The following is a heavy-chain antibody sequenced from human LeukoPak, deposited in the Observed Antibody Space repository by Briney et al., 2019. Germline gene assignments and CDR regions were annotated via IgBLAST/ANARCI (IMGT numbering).Heavy chain of an antibody. J-gene: IGHJ4*02. CDR2: INGGGDKT. D-gene: IGHD1-26*01. V-gene: IGHV3-23*01. CDR3: AKSRGSTLFDS. CDR1: GFSFTSYA. Sequence: PGGSLRLSCAASGFSFTSYAMSWVHQAPGKGLEWVSGINGGGDKTYYRDSVKGRITISRDNSKNTLYLQMNSLRAEDTAIYYCAKSRGSTLFDSWGQGTLVTVSS.